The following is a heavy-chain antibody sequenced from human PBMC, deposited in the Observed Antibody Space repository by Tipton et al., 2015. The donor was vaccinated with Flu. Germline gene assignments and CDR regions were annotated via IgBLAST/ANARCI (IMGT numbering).Heavy chain of an antibody. V-gene: IGHV4-4*07. CDR2: IYSSGST. D-gene: IGHD3-10*01. J-gene: IGHJ4*02. CDR3: ARGSGSGTHVMFDY. CDR1: GGSFSSYY. Sequence: TLSLTCTVSGGSFSSYYWSWIRQHAGKGLEYIGRIYSSGSTNYNPSFKSRVSMSLDASKTQFSLNLNSVTAADTAMYYCARGSGSGTHVMFDYWGQGTLVTVSS.